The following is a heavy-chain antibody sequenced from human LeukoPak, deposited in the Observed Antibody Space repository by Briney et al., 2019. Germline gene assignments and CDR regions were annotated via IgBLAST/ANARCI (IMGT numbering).Heavy chain of an antibody. CDR3: ARSRGYCSSTSCYADYYYGMDV. CDR1: GYTFTGYY. D-gene: IGHD2-2*01. CDR2: INPNSGGT. J-gene: IGHJ6*02. Sequence: ASVKVSCKASGYTFTGYYMHWVRQAPGQGLEWMGWINPNSGGTNYAQKFQGRVTMTRDTSISTAYMELSRLRSDDTAVYYCARSRGYCSSTSCYADYYYGMDVWGQGTTVTVSS. V-gene: IGHV1-2*02.